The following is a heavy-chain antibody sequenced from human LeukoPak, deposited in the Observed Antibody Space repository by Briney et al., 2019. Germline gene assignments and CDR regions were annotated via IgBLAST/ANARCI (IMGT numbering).Heavy chain of an antibody. CDR1: GGSTSSYY. CDR2: IYYSGST. CDR3: ARVKMTRPDYV. D-gene: IGHD3-10*02. Sequence: SETLSLTCTVSGGSTSSYYWSWIRQPPGKGLEWIGYIYYSGSTNYNPSLKSRVTISVDTSKNQFSLKLSSVTAADTAVYYCARVKMTRPDYVWSQGTLVTVSS. J-gene: IGHJ4*02. V-gene: IGHV4-59*01.